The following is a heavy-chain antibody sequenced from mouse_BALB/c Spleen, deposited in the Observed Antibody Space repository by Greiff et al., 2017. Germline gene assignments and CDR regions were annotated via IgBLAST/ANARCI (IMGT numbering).Heavy chain of an antibody. CDR2: ILPGSGST. CDR1: GYTFSSYW. D-gene: IGHD2-2*01. Sequence: QVQLQQSGSELMKPGASVKISCKATGYTFSSYWIEWVKQRPGHGLEWIGEILPGSGSTNYNEKFKGKATFTADTSSNTAYMQLSSLTSEDSAVYYGARGGYYGYDGFDYWGQGTTLTVSS. V-gene: IGHV1-9*01. CDR3: ARGGYYGYDGFDY. J-gene: IGHJ2*01.